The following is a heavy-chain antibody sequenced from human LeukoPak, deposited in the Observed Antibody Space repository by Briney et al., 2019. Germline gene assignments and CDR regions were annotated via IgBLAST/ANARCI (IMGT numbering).Heavy chain of an antibody. D-gene: IGHD3-22*01. Sequence: GGSLRLSCVVPGFSFSNYWMTWVRQAPGKGLAWVANIKQDGSQIQYVDFVKGRFTISRDNAKSSLYLQMNSLRVEDTAVYCCAGGSGYLIDFWGQGTLVTVSS. J-gene: IGHJ4*02. V-gene: IGHV3-7*01. CDR3: AGGSGYLIDF. CDR1: GFSFSNYW. CDR2: IKQDGSQI.